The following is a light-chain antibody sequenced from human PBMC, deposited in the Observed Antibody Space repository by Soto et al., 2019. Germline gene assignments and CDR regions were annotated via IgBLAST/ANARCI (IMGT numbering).Light chain of an antibody. V-gene: IGKV3-20*01. Sequence: EIVLTQSPGTLSLFPGETAALSCRASQSVNSNYLAWYQLRYGQAPRLLIYGASIRATGIPDRFSGSGSGTDFTLTISGLEPEDFAMYYCQQYGGSAPITFGQGIRLE. CDR2: GAS. CDR3: QQYGGSAPIT. J-gene: IGKJ5*01. CDR1: QSVNSNY.